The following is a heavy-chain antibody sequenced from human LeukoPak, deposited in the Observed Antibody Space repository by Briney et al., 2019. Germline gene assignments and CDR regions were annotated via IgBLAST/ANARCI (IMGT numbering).Heavy chain of an antibody. D-gene: IGHD5-12*01. CDR3: AKQGGRYSGYDFRCDS. J-gene: IGHJ4*02. CDR1: GYNFDTYW. Sequence: GESLKISCKASGYNFDTYWIGWVRQQPGKGLEWMGIIYPRDSAIKYNPSFQGQVSISVDRSVTTAYLRWDSLKASDSAIYYCAKQGGRYSGYDFRCDSWGQGTLITVSS. V-gene: IGHV5-51*01. CDR2: IYPRDSAI.